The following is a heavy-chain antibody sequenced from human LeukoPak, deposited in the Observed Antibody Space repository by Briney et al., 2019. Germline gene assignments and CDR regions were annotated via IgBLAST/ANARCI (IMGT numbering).Heavy chain of an antibody. D-gene: IGHD3-22*01. Sequence: SVKVSCKASGGTFSSYAISWVRQAPGQGLEWMGGIIPIFGTANYAQKFQGRGTITTDESTSTAYMELSSLRSEETAVYYCARVIPPDYDSSGDDAFDIWGQGTMVTVSS. CDR1: GGTFSSYA. V-gene: IGHV1-69*05. CDR2: IIPIFGTA. CDR3: ARVIPPDYDSSGDDAFDI. J-gene: IGHJ3*02.